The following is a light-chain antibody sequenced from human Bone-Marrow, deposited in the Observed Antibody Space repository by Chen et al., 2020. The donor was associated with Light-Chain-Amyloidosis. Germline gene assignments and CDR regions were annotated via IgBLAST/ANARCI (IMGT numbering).Light chain of an antibody. V-gene: IGLV2-14*01. CDR1: SSAVGGYNY. CDR3: SSYTSSSTRVV. Sequence: QSALTQPASVSGSPGQSITISCTGTSSAVGGYNYVSWYQQHPGKAPKLIIYDDSNRPAGVSNRFSGSKAGNTASLTISGLQAEDEADYYCSSYTSSSTRVVFGGGTKLTVL. J-gene: IGLJ2*01. CDR2: DDS.